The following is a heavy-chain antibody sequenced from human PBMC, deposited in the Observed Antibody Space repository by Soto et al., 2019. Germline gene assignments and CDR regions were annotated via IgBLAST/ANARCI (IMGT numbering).Heavy chain of an antibody. CDR1: VVSFSGYY. Sequence: PSETLSLTCAVYVVSFSGYYWSWIRQPPGKGLEWIGEINHSGSTNYNPSLKSRVAISVDTSKNQFSLKLSSVTAADTAVYYCARGQRGSDWSRYYYGMDVWGQGTTVTVSS. J-gene: IGHJ6*02. CDR3: ARGQRGSDWSRYYYGMDV. CDR2: INHSGST. D-gene: IGHD5-12*01. V-gene: IGHV4-34*01.